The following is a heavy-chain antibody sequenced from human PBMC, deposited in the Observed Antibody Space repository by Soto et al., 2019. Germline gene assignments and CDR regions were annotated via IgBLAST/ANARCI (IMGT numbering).Heavy chain of an antibody. Sequence: EVQLLESGGGLVQPGGSLRLSSAASGFTFSSYTMSWVRQAPGKGLEWVSAISGSGGSTYYADSVKGRFTISRDNSKNTLYVQMNSLRAEDTAVYYCAKIEYASSWYYYGMDVWGQGTTVTVSS. D-gene: IGHD6-13*01. CDR2: ISGSGGST. CDR3: AKIEYASSWYYYGMDV. V-gene: IGHV3-23*01. CDR1: GFTFSSYT. J-gene: IGHJ6*02.